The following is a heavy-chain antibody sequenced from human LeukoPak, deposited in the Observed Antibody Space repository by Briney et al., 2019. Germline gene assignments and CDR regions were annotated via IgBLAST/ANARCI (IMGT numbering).Heavy chain of an antibody. D-gene: IGHD6-13*01. CDR3: TTVLISRIAAENWFDP. Sequence: GGSLRLSCAASGFTFSNAWMSWVRQAPGKGLEWVGRIKSKTDGGTTDYAAPVKGRFTISRDDSKNTLYLQMNSLKTEDTAVYYCTTVLISRIAAENWFDPWGQGTLVTVSS. V-gene: IGHV3-15*01. J-gene: IGHJ5*02. CDR2: IKSKTDGGTT. CDR1: GFTFSNAW.